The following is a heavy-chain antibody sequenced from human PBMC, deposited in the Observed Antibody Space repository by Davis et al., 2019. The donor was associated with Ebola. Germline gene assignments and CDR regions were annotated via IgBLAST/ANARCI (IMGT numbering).Heavy chain of an antibody. CDR1: GYTFTSYG. Sequence: ASVKVSCKASGYTFTSYGISWVRQAPGQGLEWMGWISAYNGNTNYAQKLQGRVTMTTDTSTSTAYMELRSLRSDDTAVYYCARDGRYSSSWYMLNYYGMDVWGQGTTVTVSS. D-gene: IGHD6-13*01. V-gene: IGHV1-18*04. CDR3: ARDGRYSSSWYMLNYYGMDV. J-gene: IGHJ6*02. CDR2: ISAYNGNT.